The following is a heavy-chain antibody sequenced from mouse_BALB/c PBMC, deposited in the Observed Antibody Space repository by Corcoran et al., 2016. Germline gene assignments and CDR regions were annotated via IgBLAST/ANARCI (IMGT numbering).Heavy chain of an antibody. V-gene: IGHV9-1*02. CDR3: ARRDNWVFAY. D-gene: IGHD4-1*01. CDR2: INTYTGEP. J-gene: IGHJ3*01. CDR1: GYTFTNYG. Sequence: QIQLVQSGPELKKPGETVKISCKASGYTFTNYGMNWVKQAPGKGLKWMGWINTYTGEPTYADDFKGRFAFSLETSASTAYLQINNLKNEDMATYFCARRDNWVFAYWGQGTLVTVSA.